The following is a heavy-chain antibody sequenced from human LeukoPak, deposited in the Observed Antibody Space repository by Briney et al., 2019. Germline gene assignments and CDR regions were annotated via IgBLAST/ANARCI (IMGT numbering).Heavy chain of an antibody. CDR2: IHHGVSP. V-gene: IGHV4-59*01. CDR1: GGSINSYY. Sequence: SETLSLACTVSGGSINSYYWSWIRQPPGKGLEWIGCIHHGVSPTYNPSLKSRVTMSVDTSKNQFSLKVNSVTAADTAVYYCARDILMVGATHYFDYWGQGTLVTVSS. D-gene: IGHD1-26*01. CDR3: ARDILMVGATHYFDY. J-gene: IGHJ4*02.